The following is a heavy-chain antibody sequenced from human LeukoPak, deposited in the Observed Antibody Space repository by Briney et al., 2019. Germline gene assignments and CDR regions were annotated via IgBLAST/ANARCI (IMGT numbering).Heavy chain of an antibody. V-gene: IGHV4-34*01. CDR1: GGSFSGYY. D-gene: IGHD6-19*01. CDR3: ARHVRYSSGWYGNAFDI. Sequence: PSETLSLTCAVYGGSFSGYYWSWIRQPPGKGLEWIGEINHSGSTNYNPSLKSRVTITVDTSKNQFSLKLSSVTAADTAVYYCARHVRYSSGWYGNAFDIWGQGTMVTVSS. CDR2: INHSGST. J-gene: IGHJ3*02.